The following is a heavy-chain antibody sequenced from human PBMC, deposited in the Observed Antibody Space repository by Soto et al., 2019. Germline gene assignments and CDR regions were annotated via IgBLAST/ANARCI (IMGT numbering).Heavy chain of an antibody. D-gene: IGHD3-22*01. J-gene: IGHJ6*02. Sequence: ASVKVSCKASGYTFTSYDINWVRQATGQGLEWMGWMNPNSGNTGYAQKFQGRVTMTRNTSISTAYMELSSLRSEDTAVYYCARAPYYYDSSGYWTYYYGMDVWGQGTTVTVSS. CDR2: MNPNSGNT. CDR1: GYTFTSYD. V-gene: IGHV1-8*01. CDR3: ARAPYYYDSSGYWTYYYGMDV.